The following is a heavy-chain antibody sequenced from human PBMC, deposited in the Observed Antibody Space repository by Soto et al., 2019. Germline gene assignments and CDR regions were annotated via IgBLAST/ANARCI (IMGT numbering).Heavy chain of an antibody. CDR3: ARSYVDIVATRTSGYYYYGMDV. D-gene: IGHD5-12*01. Sequence: GASVKVYCKASGGTFSSYAISWVRQAPGQVLEWMGGIIPIFGTANYAQKFQGRVTITADESTSTAYMELSSLRSEDTAVYYCARSYVDIVATRTSGYYYYGMDVWGQGTTVTVSS. V-gene: IGHV1-69*01. CDR2: IIPIFGTA. CDR1: GGTFSSYA. J-gene: IGHJ6*02.